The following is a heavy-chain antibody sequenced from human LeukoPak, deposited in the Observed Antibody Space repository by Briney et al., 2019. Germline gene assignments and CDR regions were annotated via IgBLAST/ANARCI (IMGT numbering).Heavy chain of an antibody. CDR3: ARWKGEWYGYCFDY. CDR2: IRYDGSNK. J-gene: IGHJ4*02. CDR1: GFTFGDYA. V-gene: IGHV3-33*08. D-gene: IGHD2-21*01. Sequence: GGSLRLSCAASGFTFGDYAVHWVRQAPGKGLQWVAFIRYDGSNKYYADSVKGRFTISRDNSKNTLYLQMNSLRVEDTAVYYCARWKGEWYGYCFDYWGQGTLVTVSS.